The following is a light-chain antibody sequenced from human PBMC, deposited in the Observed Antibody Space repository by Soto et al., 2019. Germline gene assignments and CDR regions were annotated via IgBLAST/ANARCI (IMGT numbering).Light chain of an antibody. CDR1: QSVSSN. Sequence: EIVMTQSPTPLSVSPGERATLSCRASQSVSSNLAWYQQKPGQAPRLLIDGASTRATGIPARFSGSGSGTEFTLTISSLQSEDFAVYYCQQYNNWPQTFGQGTKVDIK. CDR3: QQYNNWPQT. CDR2: GAS. J-gene: IGKJ1*01. V-gene: IGKV3-15*01.